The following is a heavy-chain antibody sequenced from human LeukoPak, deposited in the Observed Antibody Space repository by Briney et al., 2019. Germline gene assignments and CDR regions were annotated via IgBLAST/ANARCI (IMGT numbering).Heavy chain of an antibody. J-gene: IGHJ3*02. Sequence: ASVKVSCKASGYTFTSYGISWARQAPGQGLEWMGWISAYNGNTNYAQKLQGRVNMTTDTSTSTAYMELRSLRSDDTAVYYCARSSYYDILTGYAFDIWGQGTMVTVSS. CDR3: ARSSYYDILTGYAFDI. V-gene: IGHV1-18*01. D-gene: IGHD3-9*01. CDR1: GYTFTSYG. CDR2: ISAYNGNT.